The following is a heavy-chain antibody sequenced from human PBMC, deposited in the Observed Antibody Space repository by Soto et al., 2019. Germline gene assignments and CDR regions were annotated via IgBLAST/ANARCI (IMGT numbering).Heavy chain of an antibody. CDR3: AINAERNAQKFDF. V-gene: IGHV1-69*01. Sequence: QVQLVQSGSEVKRPGSSVKVSCKTSGGIFKNFDIGWVRQSPGQGLEWMGEIIPLFNATNYAQKLRGRVTVTANESTRTAYMELTRLTYDDTAVYFCAINAERNAQKFDFWGQGTLVTVSS. J-gene: IGHJ4*02. D-gene: IGHD2-2*01. CDR1: GGIFKNFD. CDR2: IIPLFNAT.